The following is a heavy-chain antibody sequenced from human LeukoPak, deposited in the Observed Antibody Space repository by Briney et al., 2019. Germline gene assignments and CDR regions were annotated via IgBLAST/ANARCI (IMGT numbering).Heavy chain of an antibody. J-gene: IGHJ4*02. CDR1: GFSLSTSGVG. D-gene: IGHD3-16*02. CDR3: AHRRPSNYDYVWGSYRYPLYFDY. V-gene: IGHV2-5*02. CDR2: IYWDDDK. Sequence: SGPTLVNPTQTLTLTCTFSGFSLSTSGVGVGWIRQPPGKALEWLALIYWDDDKRYSPSLKSRLTITKDTSKNQVVLTMTNMDPVDTATYYCAHRRPSNYDYVWGSYRYPLYFDYWGQGTLVTVSS.